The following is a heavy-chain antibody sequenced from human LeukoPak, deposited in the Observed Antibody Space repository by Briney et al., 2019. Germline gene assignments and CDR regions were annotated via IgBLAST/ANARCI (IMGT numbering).Heavy chain of an antibody. CDR3: ARGGYCNNGVCYWVY. D-gene: IGHD2-8*01. CDR2: INTNTGNP. Sequence: ASVKVSCKASGYTFTTYAMNWVRQAPGQGLEWMGWINTNTGNPTYAQGFTGRFVFSLDTSVSTAYLQISSLKAEDTAVYYCARGGYCNNGVCYWVYWGQGTLVTVSS. V-gene: IGHV7-4-1*02. J-gene: IGHJ4*02. CDR1: GYTFTTYA.